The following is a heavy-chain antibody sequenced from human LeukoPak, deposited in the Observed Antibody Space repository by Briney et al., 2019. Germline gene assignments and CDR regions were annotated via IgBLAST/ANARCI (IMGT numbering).Heavy chain of an antibody. CDR3: AREENYGDYVSDAFDI. V-gene: IGHV3-11*01. Sequence: GGSLRLSCAASGFTFSDYYMSWIRQAPGKGLEWVSYISSSGSTIYYADSVKGRFTISRDNAKNSLYLQMNSLRAEDTAVYCCAREENYGDYVSDAFDIWGQGTMVTVSS. D-gene: IGHD4-17*01. J-gene: IGHJ3*02. CDR1: GFTFSDYY. CDR2: ISSSGSTI.